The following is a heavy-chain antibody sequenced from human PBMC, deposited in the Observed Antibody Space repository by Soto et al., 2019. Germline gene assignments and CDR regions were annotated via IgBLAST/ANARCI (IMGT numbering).Heavy chain of an antibody. D-gene: IGHD3-10*01. CDR2: IYYSGST. Sequence: SETLSLTCTVSGGSISSYYWSWIRQPPGKGLEWIGYIYYSGSTNYNPSLKSRVTISVDTSKNQFSLKLSSVTAADTAVYYCARDRMVRGVIMNPDYYYYVMDVWGQGTTVTVSS. V-gene: IGHV4-59*01. CDR1: GGSISSYY. CDR3: ARDRMVRGVIMNPDYYYYVMDV. J-gene: IGHJ6*02.